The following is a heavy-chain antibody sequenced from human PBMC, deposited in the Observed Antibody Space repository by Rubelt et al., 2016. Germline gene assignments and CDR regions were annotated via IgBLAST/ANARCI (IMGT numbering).Heavy chain of an antibody. CDR3: ARVTSFNYYGMDV. CDR2: IYYSGST. CDR1: GGSISSYY. J-gene: IGHJ6*02. Sequence: QVQLQESGPGLVKPSETLSLTCTVSGGSISSYYWSWIRQPPGKGLEWIGYIYYSGSTNYNPSLKSLVTRSVDTSKNQFSLKLSSVTAADTAVYYCARVTSFNYYGMDVWGQGTTVTVSS. V-gene: IGHV4-59*01. D-gene: IGHD3-3*01.